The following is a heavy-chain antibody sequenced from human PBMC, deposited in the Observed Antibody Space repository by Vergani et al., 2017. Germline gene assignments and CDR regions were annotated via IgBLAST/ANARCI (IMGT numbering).Heavy chain of an antibody. V-gene: IGHV1-46*03. D-gene: IGHD3-9*01. Sequence: QVQVVQSGAEVKKSGASVKVSCKTSGYTFSNDYMHWVRQAPGQGLEWMGIINPSGGHTTYAQKFQGRVTMTRDTSTSTVYMELSSLRSEDTAIYYCARGDDGILTGYRYWGQGTLVTVSA. CDR1: GYTFSNDY. CDR2: INPSGGHT. J-gene: IGHJ4*02. CDR3: ARGDDGILTGYRY.